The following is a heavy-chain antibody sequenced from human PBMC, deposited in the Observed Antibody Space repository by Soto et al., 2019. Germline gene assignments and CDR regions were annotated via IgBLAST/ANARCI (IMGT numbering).Heavy chain of an antibody. Sequence: QVQLVQSGAEVKKPGASVKVSCKASGYTFTGYYMHWVRQAPGQGLEWMGWINPNSGGTNYAKKCQGWVTMTRDPSISPAYMELSRLRSDDTVVYYCARERFIAARGDYYYGMDVWGQGTTVTVSS. J-gene: IGHJ6*02. D-gene: IGHD6-6*01. V-gene: IGHV1-2*04. CDR2: INPNSGGT. CDR3: ARERFIAARGDYYYGMDV. CDR1: GYTFTGYY.